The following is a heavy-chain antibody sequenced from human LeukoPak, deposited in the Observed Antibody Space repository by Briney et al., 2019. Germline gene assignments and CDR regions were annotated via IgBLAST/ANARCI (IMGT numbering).Heavy chain of an antibody. CDR1: GFTFSSYA. Sequence: GGSLRLSCAASGFTFSSYAMHWVRQAPGKGLEWVAVISYDGSNKYYADSVKGRFTISRDNAKNTLYLQMNSLRAEDTAVYYCASGDFFRKFDPWGQGTLVTVSS. CDR2: ISYDGSNK. D-gene: IGHD3-3*01. V-gene: IGHV3-30-3*01. J-gene: IGHJ5*02. CDR3: ASGDFFRKFDP.